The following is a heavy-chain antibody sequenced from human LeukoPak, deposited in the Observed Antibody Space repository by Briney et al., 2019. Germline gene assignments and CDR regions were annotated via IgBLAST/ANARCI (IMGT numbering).Heavy chain of an antibody. Sequence: GASVKVSCKGSGHTFTGYYIHWVRQAPGQGLESMGWINPNSGYTNYAQKFQGRVTMTRDTSISTAYMELSRLRSDDTAVYYCARDGVTMVRGVIIYYYYYMDVWGKGTTVTISS. CDR2: INPNSGYT. D-gene: IGHD3-10*01. CDR1: GHTFTGYY. V-gene: IGHV1-2*02. J-gene: IGHJ6*03. CDR3: ARDGVTMVRGVIIYYYYYMDV.